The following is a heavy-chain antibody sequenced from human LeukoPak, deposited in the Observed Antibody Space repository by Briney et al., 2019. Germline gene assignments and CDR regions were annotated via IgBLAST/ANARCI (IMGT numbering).Heavy chain of an antibody. D-gene: IGHD5-18*01. Sequence: SETLSLTCTVSGGSISSYYWSWIRQPPGKGLEWIGYICYSGSTNYNPPLKSRVTISVDTSKNQFSLKLSSVTAADTAVYYCARSASSGYSYGYGVAFDIWGQGTMVTVSS. CDR3: ARSASSGYSYGYGVAFDI. J-gene: IGHJ3*02. CDR1: GGSISSYY. V-gene: IGHV4-59*08. CDR2: ICYSGST.